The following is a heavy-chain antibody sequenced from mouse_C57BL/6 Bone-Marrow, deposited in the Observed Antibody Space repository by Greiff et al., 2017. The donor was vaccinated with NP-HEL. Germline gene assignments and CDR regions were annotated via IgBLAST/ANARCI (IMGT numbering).Heavy chain of an antibody. CDR2: ISDGGSYT. CDR1: GFTFSSYA. D-gene: IGHD1-1*01. V-gene: IGHV5-4*01. Sequence: EVHLVESGGGLVKPGGSLKLSCAASGFTFSSYAMSWVRQTPEKRLEWVATISDGGSYTYYPDNVKGRFTISRDNAKNNLYLQMSHLKSEDTAMYYCARDPILPTKAMDYWGQGTSVTVSS. J-gene: IGHJ4*01. CDR3: ARDPILPTKAMDY.